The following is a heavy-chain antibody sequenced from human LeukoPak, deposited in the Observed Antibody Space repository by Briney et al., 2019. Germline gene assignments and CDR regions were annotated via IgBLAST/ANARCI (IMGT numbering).Heavy chain of an antibody. CDR1: GFTFSDYG. Sequence: GGSLRLSCAASGFTFSDYGMHWVRQAPGKGLEWVALISYDGGNKFYADSVRDRFTISRDNSKNTLFLQMNSLRAEDTAVYYCARDLHSGSYYGVNYWGQGTLVTVSS. V-gene: IGHV3-30*03. J-gene: IGHJ4*02. CDR3: ARDLHSGSYYGVNY. D-gene: IGHD1-26*01. CDR2: ISYDGGNK.